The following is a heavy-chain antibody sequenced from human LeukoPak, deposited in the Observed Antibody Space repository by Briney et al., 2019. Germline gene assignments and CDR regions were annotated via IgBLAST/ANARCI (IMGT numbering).Heavy chain of an antibody. CDR3: VRGLAASSNY. CDR2: ISGSGGST. Sequence: GGSLRLSCAASGFAFSSYAMSWVRQAPGKGLEWVSAISGSGGSTNYADSVKGRFTISRDNSKNTVYLQMNSLRAEDTAVYYCVRGLAASSNYWGQGTLVSVSS. V-gene: IGHV3-23*01. D-gene: IGHD1-26*01. J-gene: IGHJ4*02. CDR1: GFAFSSYA.